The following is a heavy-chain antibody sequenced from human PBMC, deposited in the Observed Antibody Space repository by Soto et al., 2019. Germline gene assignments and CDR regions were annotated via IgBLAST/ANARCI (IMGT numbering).Heavy chain of an antibody. D-gene: IGHD6-25*01. CDR3: VKDGGDSSAHFDN. CDR1: GFTFSDYG. J-gene: IGHJ4*02. V-gene: IGHV3-30*18. Sequence: QVQLVESGGGVVQPGRSPRLSCVASGFTFSDYGMHWARQAPGKGLEWVAVISYDGSNKYYADSVKGRFTISRDNSKNTLYLQMNSLRTEDTAVFYCVKDGGDSSAHFDNWGQGTLVTVSS. CDR2: ISYDGSNK.